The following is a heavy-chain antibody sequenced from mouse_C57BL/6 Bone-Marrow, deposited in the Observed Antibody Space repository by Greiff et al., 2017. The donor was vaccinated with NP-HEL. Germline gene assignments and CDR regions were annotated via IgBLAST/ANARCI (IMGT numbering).Heavy chain of an antibody. V-gene: IGHV1-50*01. D-gene: IGHD1-1*01. CDR1: GYTFTSYW. J-gene: IGHJ2*01. CDR3: ARLSITTVVADY. CDR2: IDPSDSYT. Sequence: QVQLQQPGAELVKPGASVKLSCKASGYTFTSYWMQWVKQRPGQGLEWIGEIDPSDSYTNYNQKFKGKATLTVATSSSTAYMQLSSLTSEDSAVYYCARLSITTVVADYWGQGTTLTVSS.